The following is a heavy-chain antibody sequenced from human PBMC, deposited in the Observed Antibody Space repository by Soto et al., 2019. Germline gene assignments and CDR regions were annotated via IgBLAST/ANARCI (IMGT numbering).Heavy chain of an antibody. V-gene: IGHV1-69*01. J-gene: IGHJ5*02. CDR2: IIPIFGTA. Sequence: QVQLVQSGAEVKKPGSSVKVSCKASGGTFSSYAISWVRQAPGQGLEWMGGIIPIFGTANYAQKFQGRVTITADESTSTAYMELSSLRSEDTAVYYCARDKWDYYDSSGYETNWFDPWGQGTLATVSS. CDR3: ARDKWDYYDSSGYETNWFDP. D-gene: IGHD3-22*01. CDR1: GGTFSSYA.